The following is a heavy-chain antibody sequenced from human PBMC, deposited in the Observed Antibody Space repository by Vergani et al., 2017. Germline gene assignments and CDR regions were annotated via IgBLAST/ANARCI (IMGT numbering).Heavy chain of an antibody. CDR3: ARYPARGAAAVH. Sequence: QVQLQESGPGLVKPPGTLCLTCTVSGGSISSYYWSWIRQPPGKGLEWIGYIYYSGSTNYNPSLKSRVTISVDTSKNQFSLKLSSVTAADTAVYYCARYPARGAAAVHWGQGTLVTVSS. V-gene: IGHV4-59*01. CDR2: IYYSGST. CDR1: GGSISSYY. D-gene: IGHD6-13*01. J-gene: IGHJ4*02.